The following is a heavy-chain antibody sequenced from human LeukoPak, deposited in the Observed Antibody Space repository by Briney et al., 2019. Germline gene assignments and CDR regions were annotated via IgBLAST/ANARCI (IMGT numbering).Heavy chain of an antibody. Sequence: GGSLRLSCAASGFTFSSYAMHWVRQAPGKGLEWVAVISYDGSNKYYADSVKGRFTISRDNSENTLYLQMNSLRAEDTAVYYCARDWGIAVAGTNWFDPWGQGTLVTVSS. CDR2: ISYDGSNK. CDR1: GFTFSSYA. D-gene: IGHD6-19*01. V-gene: IGHV3-30*04. CDR3: ARDWGIAVAGTNWFDP. J-gene: IGHJ5*02.